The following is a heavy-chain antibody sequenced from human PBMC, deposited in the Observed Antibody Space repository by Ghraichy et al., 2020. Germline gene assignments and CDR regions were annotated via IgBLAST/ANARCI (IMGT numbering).Heavy chain of an antibody. Sequence: GGSLRLSCAASGFTFSSYSMNWVRQAPGKGLEWVSYISSSSSTIYYADSVKGRFTISRDNAKNSLYLQMNSLRAEDTAVYYCARLRYCSGGSCYPGDFDYWGQGTLVAVSS. CDR3: ARLRYCSGGSCYPGDFDY. J-gene: IGHJ4*02. CDR2: ISSSSSTI. CDR1: GFTFSSYS. V-gene: IGHV3-48*04. D-gene: IGHD2-15*01.